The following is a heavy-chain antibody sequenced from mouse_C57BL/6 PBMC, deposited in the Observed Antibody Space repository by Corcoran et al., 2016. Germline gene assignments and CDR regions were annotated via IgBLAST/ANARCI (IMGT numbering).Heavy chain of an antibody. D-gene: IGHD2-4*01. V-gene: IGHV9-3*01. Sequence: QIQLVQSGPELKKPGETVKISCKASGYTFTTYGMSWVKQAPGKGLKWMGWINTYSGVPTYADDFKGRFAFSLETSASTAYLQINNLKNEDTATYFCAREGTITFWGQGTLVTVSA. CDR3: AREGTITF. CDR1: GYTFTTYG. J-gene: IGHJ3*01. CDR2: INTYSGVP.